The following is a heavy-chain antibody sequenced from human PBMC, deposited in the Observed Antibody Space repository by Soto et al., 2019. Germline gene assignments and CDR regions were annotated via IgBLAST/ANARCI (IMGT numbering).Heavy chain of an antibody. CDR2: ISYDGSNK. V-gene: IGHV3-30-3*01. J-gene: IGHJ4*02. CDR3: ARLSSDYYDSSGYWYYFDY. CDR1: GFTFSSYA. Sequence: QVQLVESGGGVVQPGRSLRLSCAASGFTFSSYAMHWVRQAPGKGLEWVAVISYDGSNKYYADSVKGRFTISRDNSKNTLYLQMNSLRAEDTAVYYCARLSSDYYDSSGYWYYFDYWGQGTLVTVSS. D-gene: IGHD3-22*01.